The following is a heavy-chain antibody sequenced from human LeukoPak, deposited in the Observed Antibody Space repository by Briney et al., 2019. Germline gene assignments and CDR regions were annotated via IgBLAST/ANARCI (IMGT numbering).Heavy chain of an antibody. D-gene: IGHD1-1*01. J-gene: IGHJ4*02. V-gene: IGHV1-2*06. CDR1: GYTFTGYY. CDR2: INPNSGGT. Sequence: ASVKVSCKASGYTFTGYYMHWVRQAPGQGLEWMGRINPNSGGTTYAQKFQGRVTMNRDTSISTAYLELSRLRSDDMAVYYCARELAHIGTVDYWGQGTLVTVSS. CDR3: ARELAHIGTVDY.